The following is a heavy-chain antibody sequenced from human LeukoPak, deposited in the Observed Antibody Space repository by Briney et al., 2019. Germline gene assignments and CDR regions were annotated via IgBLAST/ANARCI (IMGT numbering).Heavy chain of an antibody. CDR1: GFTFSSYS. Sequence: GGSLRLSCAASGFTFSSYSMNWVRQAPGKGLEWVSSISSSSSYIYYADSVKGRFTISRDNAKNSLYLQMNSLRAEDTAVYYCAREGGPYDSSGYYDYWGQGTLVTVSS. D-gene: IGHD3-22*01. J-gene: IGHJ4*02. CDR2: ISSSSSYI. CDR3: AREGGPYDSSGYYDY. V-gene: IGHV3-21*01.